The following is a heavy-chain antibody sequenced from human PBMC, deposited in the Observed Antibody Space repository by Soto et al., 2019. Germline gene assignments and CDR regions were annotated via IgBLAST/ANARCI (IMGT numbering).Heavy chain of an antibody. CDR3: ARSGYSYGPFDY. D-gene: IGHD5-18*01. CDR1: GLSFSSYG. Sequence: GGSLSLACAASGLSFSSYGMHWVRKAPGKGLEWVSVIYSGGSTYYADSVKGRFAISRDNSKNTLYLQMNSLRAEDTAVYYCARSGYSYGPFDYWGQGTLVTVSS. J-gene: IGHJ4*02. V-gene: IGHV3-53*01. CDR2: IYSGGST.